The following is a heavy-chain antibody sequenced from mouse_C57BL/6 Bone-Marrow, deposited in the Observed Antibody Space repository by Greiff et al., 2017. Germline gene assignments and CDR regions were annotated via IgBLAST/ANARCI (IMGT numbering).Heavy chain of an antibody. J-gene: IGHJ1*03. V-gene: IGHV10-1*01. CDR1: GFSFNTYA. CDR2: IRSKSNNYAT. CDR3: VRYGNYDWYFDV. D-gene: IGHD2-1*01. Sequence: EVQGVESGGGLVQPKGSLKLSCAASGFSFNTYAMNWVRQAPGKGLEWVARIRSKSNNYATYYADSVKDRFTISRDDSESMLYLQMNNLKTEDTAMYYCVRYGNYDWYFDVWGTGTTVTVSS.